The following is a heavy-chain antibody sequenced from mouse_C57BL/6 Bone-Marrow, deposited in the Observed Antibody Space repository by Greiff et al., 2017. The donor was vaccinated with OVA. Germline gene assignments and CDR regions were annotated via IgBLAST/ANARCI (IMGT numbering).Heavy chain of an antibody. Sequence: QVQLKESGAELARPGASVKMSCKASGYTFTSYTMHWVKQRPGQGLEWIGYINPSSGYTKYNQKFKDKATLTADKSSSTAYMQLSSLTSEDSAVYYCARWYYYGSSPDYYAMDYWGQGTSVTVSS. V-gene: IGHV1-4*01. D-gene: IGHD1-1*01. J-gene: IGHJ4*01. CDR1: GYTFTSYT. CDR3: ARWYYYGSSPDYYAMDY. CDR2: INPSSGYT.